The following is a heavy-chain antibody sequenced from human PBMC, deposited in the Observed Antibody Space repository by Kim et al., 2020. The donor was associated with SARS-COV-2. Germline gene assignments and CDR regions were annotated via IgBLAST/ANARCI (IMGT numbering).Heavy chain of an antibody. J-gene: IGHJ5*02. CDR2: IIPIFGTA. Sequence: SVKVSCKASGGTFSSYAISWVRQAPGQGLEWMGGIIPIFGTANYAQKFQGRVTITADESTSTAYMELSSLRSEDTAVYYCARDFPDSSGYSNWFDPWGQGTLVTVSS. V-gene: IGHV1-69*13. CDR3: ARDFPDSSGYSNWFDP. D-gene: IGHD3-22*01. CDR1: GGTFSSYA.